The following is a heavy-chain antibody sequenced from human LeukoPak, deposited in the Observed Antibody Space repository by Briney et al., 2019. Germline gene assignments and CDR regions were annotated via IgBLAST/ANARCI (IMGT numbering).Heavy chain of an antibody. CDR3: ARPDYGSGSYSITYYYYGMDV. CDR1: GFTFSSFW. D-gene: IGHD3-10*01. Sequence: GGSLRLSCVASGFTFSSFWMSWVRQAPGKGLEWVANIKQDGSEKYYVDSVKGRFTISRDNAKNSLYLQMNSLRAEDTAVYYCARPDYGSGSYSITYYYYGMDVWGQGTTVTVSS. J-gene: IGHJ6*02. V-gene: IGHV3-7*01. CDR2: IKQDGSEK.